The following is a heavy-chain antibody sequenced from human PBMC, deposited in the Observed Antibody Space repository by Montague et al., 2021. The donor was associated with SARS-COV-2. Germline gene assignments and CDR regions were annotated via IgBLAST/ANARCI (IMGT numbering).Heavy chain of an antibody. J-gene: IGHJ5*02. CDR3: ARAVSITIFGVVGWFDP. D-gene: IGHD3-3*01. CDR2: IYYSGST. CDR1: GGSFSGYY. V-gene: IGHV4-31*11. Sequence: TLSLTCAVHGGSFSGYYWNWIRQRPGKGLEWIGYIYYSGSTYYNPSLKSRVTISVDTSKNQFSLKLSSVTAADTAVYYCARAVSITIFGVVGWFDPWGQGTLVTVSS.